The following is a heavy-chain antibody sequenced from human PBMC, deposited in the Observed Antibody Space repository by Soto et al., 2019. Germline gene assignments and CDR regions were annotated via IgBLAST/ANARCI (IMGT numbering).Heavy chain of an antibody. D-gene: IGHD3-16*01. V-gene: IGHV3-7*05. Sequence: EVQLLESGGGLVQPGGSLRLSCVVSGFTFGRHWMSWVRQAPGKGLEWVANIKEDGSEKNTVDSLKGRFTISRDNARNSVYLQMSSLRAQDTAVYYCARVENSFGGMDVWGQGTTVIVS. CDR2: IKEDGSEK. CDR1: GFTFGRHW. J-gene: IGHJ6*02. CDR3: ARVENSFGGMDV.